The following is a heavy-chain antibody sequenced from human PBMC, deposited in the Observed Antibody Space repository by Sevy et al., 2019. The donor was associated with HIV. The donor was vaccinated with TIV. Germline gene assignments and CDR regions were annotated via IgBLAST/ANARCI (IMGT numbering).Heavy chain of an antibody. Sequence: GGYLRLSCSASEFTFSSYAMSWVRQAPGKGLEWVSSISGSGRFTYYADFVEGRFIISRDNSKNTRSVQMNSLRAEDTTVYYCAKGFCSGATCPRDYYYYGMDVWGQGTTVTVSS. CDR1: EFTFSSYA. CDR2: ISGSGRFT. J-gene: IGHJ6*02. V-gene: IGHV3-23*01. D-gene: IGHD2-15*01. CDR3: AKGFCSGATCPRDYYYYGMDV.